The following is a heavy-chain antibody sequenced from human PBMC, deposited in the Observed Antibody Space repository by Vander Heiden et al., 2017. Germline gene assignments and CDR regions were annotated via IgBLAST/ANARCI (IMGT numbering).Heavy chain of an antibody. CDR3: AKDGGDYGDNSGYY. CDR2: IDGVGDNT. D-gene: IGHD4-17*01. J-gene: IGHJ4*02. Sequence: EVQLLESGGGLVQPGGSLRLSCAASGFTFSSYAMSWVRQAPGKGREWVSGIDGVGDNTYYPDSVKGRFTISRDNSRNTLYLQMNSLRAEDTAVYFCAKDGGDYGDNSGYYWGQGTLVTVSS. V-gene: IGHV3-23*01. CDR1: GFTFSSYA.